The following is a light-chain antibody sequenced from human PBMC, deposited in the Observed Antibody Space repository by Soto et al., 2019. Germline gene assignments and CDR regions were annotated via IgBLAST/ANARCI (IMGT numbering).Light chain of an antibody. CDR1: QRITNR. V-gene: IGKV1-39*01. CDR3: QQGYTTPLT. Sequence: DIQMTQSPSSLSASLGDRVTITCRASQRITNRLNWYQHRPGKAPRLLIYAASSLESGVPSRFSGSASGTDFTLTISSLQPEDFATYYCQQGYTTPLTFGQGTKVDIK. CDR2: AAS. J-gene: IGKJ1*01.